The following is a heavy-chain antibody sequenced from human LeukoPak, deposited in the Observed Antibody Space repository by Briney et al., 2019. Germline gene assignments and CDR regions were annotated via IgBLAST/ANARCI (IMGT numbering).Heavy chain of an antibody. J-gene: IGHJ5*02. V-gene: IGHV5-10-1*01. Sequence: GESLRISCKGSGSPFTSYWISWVRQMPGKGLEWMGRIDPSDSYTNYSPSFQGHVTISADKSISTAYLQWSSLKASDTAMYYCARHEGGLLVHDWFDPWGQGTLVTVSS. CDR2: IDPSDSYT. D-gene: IGHD2-21*01. CDR1: GSPFTSYW. CDR3: ARHEGGLLVHDWFDP.